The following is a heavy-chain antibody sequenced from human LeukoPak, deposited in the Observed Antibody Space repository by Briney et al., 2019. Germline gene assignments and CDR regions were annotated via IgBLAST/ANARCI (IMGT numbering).Heavy chain of an antibody. CDR1: GFTFSSYA. J-gene: IGHJ4*02. CDR2: ISGSGGST. D-gene: IGHD2-2*01. V-gene: IGHV3-23*01. CDR3: AKDGGGYCSSTSCPNGY. Sequence: GGSLRLPCAASGFTFSSYAMSWVRQAPGKGLEWVSAISGSGGSTYYADSVKGRFTISRDNSKNTLYLQMNSLRAEDTAVYYCAKDGGGYCSSTSCPNGYWGQGTLVTVSS.